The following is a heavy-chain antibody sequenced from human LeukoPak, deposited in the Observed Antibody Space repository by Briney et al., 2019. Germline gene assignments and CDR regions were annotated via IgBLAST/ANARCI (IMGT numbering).Heavy chain of an antibody. J-gene: IGHJ6*02. V-gene: IGHV1-2*02. Sequence: AAVMVSSRAAGYTFIGSYVHWVRQAPGQGVEGMGWIDPNSGDTNSAQKFQGSVTSTRDTSISTAYMELSRLTSDDTAVYYCGSWAVVPFYSYGMDVWGQGTTVTVSS. CDR1: GYTFIGSY. CDR3: GSWAVVPFYSYGMDV. CDR2: IDPNSGDT. D-gene: IGHD2-15*01.